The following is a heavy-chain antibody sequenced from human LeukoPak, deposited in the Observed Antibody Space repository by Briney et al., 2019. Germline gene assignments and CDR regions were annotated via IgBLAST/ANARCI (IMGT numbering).Heavy chain of an antibody. J-gene: IGHJ5*02. CDR2: IYYSGST. Sequence: PSETLSLTCTVSGGSISSYYWSWIRQPPGKGLEWIGYIYYSGSTNYNPSLKSRVTISVDTSKNQFSLKLSSVTAADTAVYFCARGGYYGSGNDFRFDPWGQGTLVTVSS. D-gene: IGHD3-10*01. CDR1: GGSISSYY. CDR3: ARGGYYGSGNDFRFDP. V-gene: IGHV4-59*01.